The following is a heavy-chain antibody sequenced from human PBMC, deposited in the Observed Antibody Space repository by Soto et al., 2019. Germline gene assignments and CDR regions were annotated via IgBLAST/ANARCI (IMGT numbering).Heavy chain of an antibody. CDR1: GFTVSSNY. V-gene: IGHV3-53*01. CDR3: ARGLSSGYLILGY. CDR2: IYSGGNT. J-gene: IGHJ4*02. Sequence: PGGSLRLSCAASGFTVSSNYMNWVRQAPGKGLEWVSVIYSGGNTYYADSVKGRFTISRDNSKNTLYLQMNNLRAEDTAVYYCARGLSSGYLILGYWGKGTLVTVSS. D-gene: IGHD3-22*01.